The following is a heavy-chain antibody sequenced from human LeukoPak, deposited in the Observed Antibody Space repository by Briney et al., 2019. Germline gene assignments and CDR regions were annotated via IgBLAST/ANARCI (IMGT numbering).Heavy chain of an antibody. Sequence: SETLSLTCTVSGGSISSYYWSWIRQPPGKGLEWIAYINYSGSTNYNPSLKSRVTISVDTSKSQFSLNLSSVTAADAALYYCARDHPTPNTGYMDVWGKGTTVTVSS. CDR1: GGSISSYY. V-gene: IGHV4-59*12. D-gene: IGHD1-1*01. J-gene: IGHJ6*03. CDR2: INYSGST. CDR3: ARDHPTPNTGYMDV.